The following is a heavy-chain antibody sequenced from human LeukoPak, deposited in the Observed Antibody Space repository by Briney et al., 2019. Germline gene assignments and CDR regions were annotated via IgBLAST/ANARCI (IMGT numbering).Heavy chain of an antibody. CDR3: ARDSSSSYSDAFDI. V-gene: IGHV4-38-2*01. CDR2: IYHSGST. CDR1: GYSISSGYY. J-gene: IGHJ3*02. D-gene: IGHD6-13*01. Sequence: PSETLSLACAVSGYSISSGYYWGWIRQPPGKGLEWIGSIYHSGSTYYNPSLESRVTISVDTSKNQFSLKLSSVTAAGTAVYYCARDSSSSYSDAFDIWGQGTMVTVSS.